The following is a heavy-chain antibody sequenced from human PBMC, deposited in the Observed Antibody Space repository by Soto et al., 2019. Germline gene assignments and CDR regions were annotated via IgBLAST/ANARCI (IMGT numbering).Heavy chain of an antibody. Sequence: EVQLVESGGGLVKPGASLRLSCAVSGFTFISAWMNWVRQIPGKGLEWVGRIKSKADGGATDFAAFGKGRFTMSRDDSKTTVYLQMNSLKSEDTGIYYWITDPRGYWGLGTLVTVS. CDR3: ITDPRGY. D-gene: IGHD2-15*01. CDR1: GFTFISAW. CDR2: IKSKADGGAT. V-gene: IGHV3-15*07. J-gene: IGHJ4*02.